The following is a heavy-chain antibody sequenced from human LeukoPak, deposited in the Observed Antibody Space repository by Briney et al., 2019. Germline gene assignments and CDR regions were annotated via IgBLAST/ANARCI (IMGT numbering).Heavy chain of an antibody. CDR3: ARHNYCSSTSCYSP. J-gene: IGHJ5*02. CDR1: GGSISSGDYY. CDR2: IYYSGST. V-gene: IGHV4-30-4*08. Sequence: PSETRSLTCTVSGGSISSGDYYWSWIRQPPGTGREWIGYIYYSGSTYYNPSLKSRVTISVDTSKNQFSLKLSSVTAADTAVYYCARHNYCSSTSCYSPWGQGTLVTVSS. D-gene: IGHD2-2*01.